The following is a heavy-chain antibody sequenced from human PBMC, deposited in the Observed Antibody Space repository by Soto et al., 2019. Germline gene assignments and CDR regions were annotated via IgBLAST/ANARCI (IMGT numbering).Heavy chain of an antibody. Sequence: ASVKVSCKASGYTFTSYDINWVRQATGQGLEWMGWMNPNSGNTGYAQKFQGRVTMTRNTSISTAYMELSSLRSEDTAVYYCERASSSGSGSYYNLFDYWGQGTLVTVSS. J-gene: IGHJ4*02. CDR2: MNPNSGNT. CDR1: GYTFTSYD. CDR3: ERASSSGSGSYYNLFDY. V-gene: IGHV1-8*01. D-gene: IGHD3-10*01.